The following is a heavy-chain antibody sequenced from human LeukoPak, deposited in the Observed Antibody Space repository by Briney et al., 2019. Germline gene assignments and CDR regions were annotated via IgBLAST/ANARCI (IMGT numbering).Heavy chain of an antibody. D-gene: IGHD2-2*01. V-gene: IGHV1-2*02. CDR1: GFTFTGYY. CDR3: VSCPRSGPAPPWDY. Sequence: RASVKVSCKASGFTFTGYYIHWVRLAPGQGLEWMGWINPHSGGTNYAQKFQGRVTMTRDTSLSTTYMELSRLRSDDTAVYYCVSCPRSGPAPPWDYWGQGTLVTVSS. J-gene: IGHJ4*02. CDR2: INPHSGGT.